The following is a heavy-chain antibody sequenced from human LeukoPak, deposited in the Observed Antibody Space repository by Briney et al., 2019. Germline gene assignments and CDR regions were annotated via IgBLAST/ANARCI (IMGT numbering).Heavy chain of an antibody. CDR1: GGSFSGYY. D-gene: IGHD5-18*01. CDR2: IYYSGST. V-gene: IGHV4-59*08. Sequence: SETLSLTCAVYGGSFSGYYWSWIRQPPGKGLEWIGYIYYSGSTNYNPSLKSRVTISVDTSKNQFSLKLSSVTAADTAVYYCARQGGSYGYYYFDYWGQGTLVTVSS. J-gene: IGHJ4*02. CDR3: ARQGGSYGYYYFDY.